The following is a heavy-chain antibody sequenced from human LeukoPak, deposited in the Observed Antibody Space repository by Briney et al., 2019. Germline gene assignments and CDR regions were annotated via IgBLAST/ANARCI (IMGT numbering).Heavy chain of an antibody. J-gene: IGHJ4*02. D-gene: IGHD5-24*01. V-gene: IGHV3-30*04. Sequence: PGGSLRLSCAASGFTFSSYAMHWVRQAPGKGLEWVAVISYDGSNKYYADSVKGRFTISRDNSKNTLYLQMNSLRAEDTAVYYCAKAGNRDGYNCLDYWGQGTLVTVSS. CDR1: GFTFSSYA. CDR3: AKAGNRDGYNCLDY. CDR2: ISYDGSNK.